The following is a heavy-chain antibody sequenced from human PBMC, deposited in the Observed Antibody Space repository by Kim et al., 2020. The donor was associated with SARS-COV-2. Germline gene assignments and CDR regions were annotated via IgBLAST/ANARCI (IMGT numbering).Heavy chain of an antibody. J-gene: IGHJ6*02. D-gene: IGHD6-19*01. V-gene: IGHV3-23*03. Sequence: GGSLRLSCAASGFTFSSYAMSWVRQAPGKGLEWVSVIYSGGSSTYYADSVKGRFTISRDNSKNTLYLQMNSLRAEDTAVYYCAKGLREIRGWAYYYYYYGMAVWGQGTTVTVSS. CDR2: IYSGGSST. CDR1: GFTFSSYA. CDR3: AKGLREIRGWAYYYYYYGMAV.